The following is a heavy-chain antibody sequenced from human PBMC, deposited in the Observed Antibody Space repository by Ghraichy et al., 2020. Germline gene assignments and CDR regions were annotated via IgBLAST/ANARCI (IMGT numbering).Heavy chain of an antibody. CDR3: ATVGDYYDSSGSYYGMDV. CDR1: GYTLTELS. D-gene: IGHD3-22*01. Sequence: ASVKVSCKVSGYTLTELSMHWVRQAPGKGLEWMGGFDPEDGETIYAQKFQGRVTMTEDTSTDTAYMELSSLRSEDTAVYYCATVGDYYDSSGSYYGMDVWGQGTTVTVSS. V-gene: IGHV1-24*01. CDR2: FDPEDGET. J-gene: IGHJ6*02.